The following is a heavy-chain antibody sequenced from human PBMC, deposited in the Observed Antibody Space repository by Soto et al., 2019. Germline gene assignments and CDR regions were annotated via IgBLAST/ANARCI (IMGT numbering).Heavy chain of an antibody. Sequence: QVQLVQSGAEVRKPGCSVKVSCKAPGGTFSTYIISWVRQAPGQGREWMGRIIPIPDITNYAQKSQGRVTVTADRTTSTAYMEMTSLKSEDAAVYYCARDRITTWGDAVALWGEATMVTVTS. V-gene: IGHV1-69*08. CDR2: IIPIPDIT. CDR1: GGTFSTYI. D-gene: IGHD3-3*01. J-gene: IGHJ3*01. CDR3: ARDRITTWGDAVAL.